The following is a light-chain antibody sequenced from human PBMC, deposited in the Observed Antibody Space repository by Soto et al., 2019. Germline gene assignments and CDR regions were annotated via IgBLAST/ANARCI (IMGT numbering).Light chain of an antibody. J-gene: IGKJ4*01. CDR1: QGISKY. CDR2: AAS. V-gene: IGKV1-27*01. Sequence: DIQMTQSPSSLSASVGDRVSISCRASQGISKYLAWYQQKPGKVPKVLIYAASTLQSGVPSRFSGSGSGTDFTLTISSLPPDDVATYYCQQCNSAPLTFGGGTKVEI. CDR3: QQCNSAPLT.